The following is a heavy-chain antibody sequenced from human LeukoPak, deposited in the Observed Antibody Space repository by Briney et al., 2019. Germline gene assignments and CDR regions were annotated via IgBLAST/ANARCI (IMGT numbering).Heavy chain of an antibody. D-gene: IGHD3-9*01. CDR3: ARGERDRLRYFDWLFLN. Sequence: SETLSLTCAVYGGSFSGYYWSWIRQPPGKGLEWIGEISHSGSTNYNPSLESRVTISVDTSKNQFSLKLSSVTAADTAVYYCARGERDRLRYFDWLFLNWGQGTLVTVSS. J-gene: IGHJ4*02. CDR2: ISHSGST. CDR1: GGSFSGYY. V-gene: IGHV4-34*01.